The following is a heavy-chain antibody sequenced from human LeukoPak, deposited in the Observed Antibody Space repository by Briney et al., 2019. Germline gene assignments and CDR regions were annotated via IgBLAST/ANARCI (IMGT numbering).Heavy chain of an antibody. D-gene: IGHD3-22*01. Sequence: TGGSLRLSCAASGFTFSYYWMSWVRQTPGKGLEWVANIKQDGGEKYYVDSVKGRFTISRDNAKNSLYLQMNSLRAEDTALYYCARVGSSGYYSYNWFDPWGQGTLVTVSS. CDR2: IKQDGGEK. J-gene: IGHJ5*02. V-gene: IGHV3-7*01. CDR1: GFTFSYYW. CDR3: ARVGSSGYYSYNWFDP.